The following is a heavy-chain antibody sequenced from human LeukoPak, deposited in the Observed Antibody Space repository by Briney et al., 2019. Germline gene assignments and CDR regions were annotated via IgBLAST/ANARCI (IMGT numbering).Heavy chain of an antibody. D-gene: IGHD2-15*01. CDR1: GYTFTDYY. V-gene: IGHV1-2*02. J-gene: IGHJ4*02. CDR2: INPNSGGT. CDR3: AIDPGSGPYYYFDY. Sequence: ASVKVSCKASGYTFTDYYMHWVRQAPGQGLEWMGWINPNSGGTNYAQKFQGRVTMTRDTSIGTAYMDLSRLRSDDTALYYCAIDPGSGPYYYFDYWGQGTLVTVSS.